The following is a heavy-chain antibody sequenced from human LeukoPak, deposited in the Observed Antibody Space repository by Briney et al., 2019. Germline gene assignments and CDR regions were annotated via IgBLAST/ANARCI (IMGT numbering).Heavy chain of an antibody. CDR2: IYYSGST. V-gene: IGHV4-59*08. CDR3: ARQPNWNDVYGEFDY. Sequence: PSETLSRTCTGSGGSISSYYWSWIRQPPGKGLEWVLYIYYSGSTNYNPSLESRVTISVDTSKNQFSLKLSSVTAADRAVYYCARQPNWNDVYGEFDYWGQGTLVTVSS. J-gene: IGHJ4*02. CDR1: GGSISSYY. D-gene: IGHD1-1*01.